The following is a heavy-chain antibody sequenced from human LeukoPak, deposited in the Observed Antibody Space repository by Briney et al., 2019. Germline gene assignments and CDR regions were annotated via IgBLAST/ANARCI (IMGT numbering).Heavy chain of an antibody. V-gene: IGHV4-59*08. CDR3: ARWFGEYGADYFDY. CDR1: GGSISSYY. CDR2: IYYSGRT. Sequence: SETLSLTCTVSGGSISSYYWSWIRQPPGKGLEWIGYIYYSGRTNYNPSLKSRVTISIDTSKNQFSLKLSSVTAADTAVYYCARWFGEYGADYFDYWGQGTLVTVSS. D-gene: IGHD3-10*01. J-gene: IGHJ4*02.